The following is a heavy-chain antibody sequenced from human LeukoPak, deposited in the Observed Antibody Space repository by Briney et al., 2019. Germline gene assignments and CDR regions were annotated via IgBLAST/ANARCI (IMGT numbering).Heavy chain of an antibody. CDR3: ARERQQLVHYFDY. J-gene: IGHJ4*02. V-gene: IGHV4-38-2*02. CDR1: GYSIRIGYY. D-gene: IGHD6-13*01. CDR2: IYYSGST. Sequence: SETLSLTCTVSGYSIRIGYYWGWIRQPPGKGLEWIGSIYYSGSTYYNPSLKSRVTISVDTSKNQFSLKLSSVTAADTAVYYCARERQQLVHYFDYWGQGTLVTVSS.